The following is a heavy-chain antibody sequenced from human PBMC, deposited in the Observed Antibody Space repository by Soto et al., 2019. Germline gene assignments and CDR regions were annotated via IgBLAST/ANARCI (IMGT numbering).Heavy chain of an antibody. Sequence: ASVKVSCKASGYKFTTYFIHWVLQAPVQGLEWMGMIHPSGDTGYAQKFRGRVTMTIDTSTTTAYMELRNLTSEDTAVYFSVRGYCTTSPCSGDFQFWGQGTLVTVSS. J-gene: IGHJ1*01. CDR1: GYKFTTYF. CDR3: VRGYCTTSPCSGDFQF. V-gene: IGHV1-46*01. D-gene: IGHD2-15*01. CDR2: IHPSGDT.